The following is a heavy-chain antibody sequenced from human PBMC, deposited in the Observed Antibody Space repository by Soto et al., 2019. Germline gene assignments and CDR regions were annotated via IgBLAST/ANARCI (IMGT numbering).Heavy chain of an antibody. CDR3: VRVRLYGSGSCDY. CDR2: ISSSSSTI. D-gene: IGHD3-10*01. Sequence: GGSLRLSCAASGFTFSSYSMNWVRQAPGKGLEWVSYISSSSSTIYYADSVKGRFTISRDNAKNSLYLQMSSLRAEDTAVYYCVRVRLYGSGSCDYWGQGTLVTVSS. J-gene: IGHJ4*02. V-gene: IGHV3-48*01. CDR1: GFTFSSYS.